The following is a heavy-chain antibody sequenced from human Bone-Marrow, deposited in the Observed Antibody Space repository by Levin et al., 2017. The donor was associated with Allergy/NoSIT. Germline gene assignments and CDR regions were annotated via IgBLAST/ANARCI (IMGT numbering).Heavy chain of an antibody. J-gene: IGHJ4*02. CDR2: ISYDGSNK. V-gene: IGHV3-30-3*01. CDR1: GFTFSSYA. Sequence: GESLKISCAASGFTFSSYAMHWVRQAPGKGLEWVAVISYDGSNKYYADSVKGRFTISRDNSKNTLYLQMNSLRAEDTAVYYCARDQGGGWWRLVFDYWGQGTLVTVSS. CDR3: ARDQGGGWWRLVFDY. D-gene: IGHD2-8*02.